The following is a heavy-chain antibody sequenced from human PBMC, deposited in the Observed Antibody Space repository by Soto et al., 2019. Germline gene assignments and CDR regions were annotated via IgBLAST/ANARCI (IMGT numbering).Heavy chain of an antibody. V-gene: IGHV1-8*01. CDR3: ARTTHEEPTFDY. J-gene: IGHJ4*02. Sequence: QVQLVQSGAEVRRPGASVRVSCKASGYTFVDYDINWVRQAAGQGLEWMAWMNPNTGNTAYAQKFQGRVTLTTDTSTNTAYMDLRRLSSDDTAVYYCARTTHEEPTFDYWGQGTLVTVSS. D-gene: IGHD1-26*01. CDR1: GYTFVDYD. CDR2: MNPNTGNT.